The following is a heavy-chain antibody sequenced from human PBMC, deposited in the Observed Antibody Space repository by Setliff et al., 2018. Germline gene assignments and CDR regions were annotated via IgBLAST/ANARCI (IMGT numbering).Heavy chain of an antibody. J-gene: IGHJ4*02. D-gene: IGHD1-1*01. CDR1: GSSISSSGYY. CDR3: ASSQFYINFGS. Sequence: SETLSLTCTVSGSSISSSGYYWGWIRQPPGKGLEWIGSVYYSGATYFNPSLNSRVTISVDTSMNQFSLRLTSVTAADTAVYYCASSQFYINFGSWGQGTLVTVSS. CDR2: VYYSGAT. V-gene: IGHV4-39*01.